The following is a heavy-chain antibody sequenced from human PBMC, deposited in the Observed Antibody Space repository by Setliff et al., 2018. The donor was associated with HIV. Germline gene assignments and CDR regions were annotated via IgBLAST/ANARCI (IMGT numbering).Heavy chain of an antibody. J-gene: IGHJ4*02. CDR3: VRDRETVSISGVAVPYFDY. CDR2: ISGSGIST. V-gene: IGHV3-23*01. D-gene: IGHD3-3*01. CDR1: GFTFSSHA. Sequence: GGSLRLSCAASGFTFSSHAMTWVRQAPGQGLEWVSIISGSGISTYYADSVKGRFTISRDNSRNMLYLQMNSLRAEDTAVYYCVRDRETVSISGVAVPYFDYWGQGTQVTVSS.